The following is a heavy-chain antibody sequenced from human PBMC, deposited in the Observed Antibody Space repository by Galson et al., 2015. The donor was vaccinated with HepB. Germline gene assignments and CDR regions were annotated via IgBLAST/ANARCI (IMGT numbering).Heavy chain of an antibody. CDR2: IGSSGHYI. V-gene: IGHV3-23*01. CDR1: GFNFSCYA. Sequence: SLRLSCAASGFNFSCYAMSWVRQAPEKGLEWVSGIGSSGHYIYYADSVKGRFTISRDNSKNTLYLQMSSLRVDDTAVYYCAKDVSSSSVWYFDLWGRGTLVSVSS. J-gene: IGHJ2*01. CDR3: AKDVSSSSVWYFDL. D-gene: IGHD6-6*01.